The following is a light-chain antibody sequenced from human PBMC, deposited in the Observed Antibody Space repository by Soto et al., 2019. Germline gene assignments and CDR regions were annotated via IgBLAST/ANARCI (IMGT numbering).Light chain of an antibody. Sequence: EIVLTQSPATLSLSPGERATLSCRASQSVSSYLAWYQQKPGRAPRLLIYDATNRATGIPARFSGSGSGTDFTLTISSLEPEDCAFYYCQNRRNWPLTFGGGTKVEIK. CDR2: DAT. J-gene: IGKJ4*01. CDR1: QSVSSY. V-gene: IGKV3-11*01. CDR3: QNRRNWPLT.